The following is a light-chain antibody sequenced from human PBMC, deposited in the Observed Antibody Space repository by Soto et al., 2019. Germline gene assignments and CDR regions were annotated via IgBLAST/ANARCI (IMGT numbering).Light chain of an antibody. CDR1: QSVSSY. V-gene: IGKV3-11*01. Sequence: EIVLTQSPATLSLSPGERATLSCRASQSVSSYLAWYQQKPGQAPRLLIYDASNRATGIPARFSGSGSVTDFSLTISSLEPEDFAVYHCQQRSNWPSLTYGGGTKVEIK. J-gene: IGKJ4*01. CDR2: DAS. CDR3: QQRSNWPSLT.